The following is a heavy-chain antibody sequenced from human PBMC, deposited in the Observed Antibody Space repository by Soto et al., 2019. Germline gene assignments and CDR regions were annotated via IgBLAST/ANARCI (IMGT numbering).Heavy chain of an antibody. D-gene: IGHD3-10*01. J-gene: IGHJ4*02. CDR3: ARDFRLMVGGAGFDY. CDR1: GFQVSNSY. Sequence: PAASLIGSFNRSGFQVSNSYPITLRQTPGKWFDWVSVIYSGVTIHFAGSVKGRFTISRDIFQYMLYLQMKNLRAEDTAVYYCARDFRLMVGGAGFDYWGQGISVTVS. V-gene: IGHV3-66*01. CDR2: IYSGVTI.